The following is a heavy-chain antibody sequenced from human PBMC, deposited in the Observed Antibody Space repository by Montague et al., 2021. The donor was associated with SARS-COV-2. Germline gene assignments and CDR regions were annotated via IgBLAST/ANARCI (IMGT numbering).Heavy chain of an antibody. V-gene: IGHV4-39*01. Sequence: SETLSLTCTVSGGSISSSSNYSGWIRQPPGKGLEWIGSIYYSGSTYYNSSLKSRVTISVDTSKNQFSLKLNSVTAADTAVYYCARLVWFGELSSENWFDPWGQGTLVTVSS. CDR2: IYYSGST. CDR3: ARLVWFGELSSENWFDP. J-gene: IGHJ5*02. CDR1: GGSISSSSNY. D-gene: IGHD3-10*01.